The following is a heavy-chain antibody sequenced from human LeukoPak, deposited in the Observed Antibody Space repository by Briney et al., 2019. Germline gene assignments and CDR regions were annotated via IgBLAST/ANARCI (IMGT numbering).Heavy chain of an antibody. J-gene: IGHJ4*02. V-gene: IGHV1-3*01. CDR2: INAGNGNT. Sequence: GASVNVSCMASGYTFTSYAMHWVRQAPGQRLEWMGWINAGNGNTKYSQKFQGRVTITRDTSASTAYMELSSLRSEDTAVYYCARDVRAYGDYGLAFDYWGQGTLVTVSS. CDR1: GYTFTSYA. CDR3: ARDVRAYGDYGLAFDY. D-gene: IGHD4-17*01.